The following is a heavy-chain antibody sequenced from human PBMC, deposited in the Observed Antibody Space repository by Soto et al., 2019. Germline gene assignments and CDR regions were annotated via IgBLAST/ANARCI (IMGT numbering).Heavy chain of an antibody. D-gene: IGHD2-21*02. CDR2: IIPIFGTA. Sequence: ASVKVSCKASGGTFSSYAISWVRQAPGQGLEWMGGIIPIFGTANYAQKFQGRVTITADESTSTAYMELSSLRSEDTAVYYCARASYCGGDCYYYYYYGMDVWGQGTTVTVSS. CDR1: GGTFSSYA. V-gene: IGHV1-69*13. CDR3: ARASYCGGDCYYYYYYGMDV. J-gene: IGHJ6*02.